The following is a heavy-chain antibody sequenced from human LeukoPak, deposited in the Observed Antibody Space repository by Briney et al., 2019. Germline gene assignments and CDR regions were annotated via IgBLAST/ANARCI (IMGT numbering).Heavy chain of an antibody. Sequence: SETLSLTCTVSGGSISSYYWSWIRQPPGKGLEWIGYIYYSGSTNYNPSLKSRVTISVDTSKNQFSLKLNSVTVADTAVYYCARARSVLLWFGEFPPAAFDIWGQGTMVTVSS. CDR2: IYYSGST. D-gene: IGHD3-10*01. V-gene: IGHV4-59*01. CDR3: ARARSVLLWFGEFPPAAFDI. CDR1: GGSISSYY. J-gene: IGHJ3*02.